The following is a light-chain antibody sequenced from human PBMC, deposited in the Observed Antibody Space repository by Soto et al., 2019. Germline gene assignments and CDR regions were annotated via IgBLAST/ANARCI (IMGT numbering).Light chain of an antibody. J-gene: IGKJ1*01. CDR1: QSVSSSY. V-gene: IGKV3-20*01. CDR2: GAS. CDR3: QQHGSSPWT. Sequence: EIVLSQSPGTLSLSPGDRATLSCRASQSVSSSYLAWYQQKPGQAPRLLIYGASSRATGIPDRFSGSGSGTDFALAMSRLEPEDFAVYYCQQHGSSPWTFGQGTNVEIQ.